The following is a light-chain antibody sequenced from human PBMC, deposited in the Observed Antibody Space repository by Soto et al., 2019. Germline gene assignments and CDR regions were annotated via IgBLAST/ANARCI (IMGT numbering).Light chain of an antibody. CDR1: QSVSSN. J-gene: IGKJ4*01. CDR3: QQYDKWPPLT. Sequence: EIVMTQSPATLSVSPGERATLSCRASQSVSSNLAWYQQKPGQAPRLLIYGASTRAAGIPARFSGSGSGTDFTLSISSLQSEDSAIYYCQQYDKWPPLTFGGGTKVE. V-gene: IGKV3-15*01. CDR2: GAS.